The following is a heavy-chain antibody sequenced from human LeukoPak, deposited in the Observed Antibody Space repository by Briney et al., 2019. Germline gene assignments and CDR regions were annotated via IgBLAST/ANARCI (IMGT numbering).Heavy chain of an antibody. CDR3: AKVRYGGDYSHYFDY. Sequence: GGSLRLSCAASGFTFSSYGMHWVRQAPGKGLEWVAFIRYDGSNKYYADSVKGRFTISRDNSKNTLYLQMNSLRAEDTAVYYCAKVRYGGDYSHYFDYWGQGTLVTVSS. CDR1: GFTFSSYG. D-gene: IGHD4-17*01. CDR2: IRYDGSNK. J-gene: IGHJ4*02. V-gene: IGHV3-30*02.